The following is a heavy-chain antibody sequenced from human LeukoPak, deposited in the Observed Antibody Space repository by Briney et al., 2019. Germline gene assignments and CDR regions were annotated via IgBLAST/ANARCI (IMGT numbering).Heavy chain of an antibody. CDR3: ARRELYQPFDI. V-gene: IGHV4-59*08. J-gene: IGHJ3*02. CDR1: GGSISSYY. Sequence: SETLSLTSTVSGGSISSYYWSWIRQPPGKGLEWIGYIYYSGSTNYNPSLKSRVTISVDTSKNQFSLKLSSVTAADTAVYYCARRELYQPFDIWGQGTMVTVSS. CDR2: IYYSGST. D-gene: IGHD2-2*01.